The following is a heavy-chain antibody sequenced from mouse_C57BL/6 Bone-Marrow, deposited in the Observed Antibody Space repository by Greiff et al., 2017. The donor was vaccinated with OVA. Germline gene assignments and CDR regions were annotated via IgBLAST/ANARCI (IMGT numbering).Heavy chain of an antibody. CDR3: ARFFFDY. V-gene: IGHV5-17*01. J-gene: IGHJ2*01. CDR1: GFPFSDYG. CDR2: MSGGSSTI. Sequence: EVMLVESGGGLVKPGGSLKLSCPASGFPFSDYGLPWFRRAPERGLEWVAYMSGGSSTIYYADTVKGRFTISRDNAKNTLFLQMTSLRSEDTAMYYCARFFFDYWGQGTTLTVSS.